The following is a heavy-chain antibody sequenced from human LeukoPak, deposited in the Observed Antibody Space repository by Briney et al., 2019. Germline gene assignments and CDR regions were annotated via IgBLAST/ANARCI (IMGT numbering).Heavy chain of an antibody. Sequence: SETLSLTCTVAGYSISSDYYWSWIRQPPGKGLEWIGEINHSGSTNYNPSLKSRVTISVDTSKNQFSLKLSSVTAADTAVYYCARVATAAGLFDYWGQGTLVTVSS. CDR1: GYSISSDYY. J-gene: IGHJ4*02. CDR2: INHSGST. D-gene: IGHD6-13*01. CDR3: ARVATAAGLFDY. V-gene: IGHV4-38-2*02.